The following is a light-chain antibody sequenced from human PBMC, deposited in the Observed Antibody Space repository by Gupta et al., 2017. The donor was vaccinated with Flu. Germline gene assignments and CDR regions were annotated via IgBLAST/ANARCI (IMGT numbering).Light chain of an antibody. CDR2: QAS. Sequence: PGQSPTPLIYQASTLESGVPSRFSGSGSGTDFTLSISNLQPEDFATYHCQQTYISPFTFGQGTRLDI. CDR3: QQTYISPFT. J-gene: IGKJ5*01. V-gene: IGKV1-39*01.